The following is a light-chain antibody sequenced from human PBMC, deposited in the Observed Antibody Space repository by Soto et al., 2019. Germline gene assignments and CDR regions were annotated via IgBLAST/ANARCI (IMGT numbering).Light chain of an antibody. J-gene: IGKJ4*01. CDR3: QQFNSYPL. Sequence: AIQLTQSPSSLSASVGDRVTITCRASQGISSALAWYQQKPGKAPKLLIYDASSLESGVPSRFSGSGSGSDFTLTISSLQPEDFATYYCQQFNSYPLFGGGTKVEIK. CDR1: QGISSA. V-gene: IGKV1-13*02. CDR2: DAS.